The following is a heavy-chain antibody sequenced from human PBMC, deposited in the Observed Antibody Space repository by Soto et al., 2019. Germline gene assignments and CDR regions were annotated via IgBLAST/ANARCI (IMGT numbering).Heavy chain of an antibody. Sequence: GGSLRLSCAASGFTFDDYAMHWVRQAPGKGLEWVSGISWNSGSIGYADSVKGRFTISRDNAKNSLYLQMNSLRAEDTALYYCAKARGAYYYYGMDVWGQGTTVTVSS. CDR3: AKARGAYYYYGMDV. CDR2: ISWNSGSI. V-gene: IGHV3-9*01. D-gene: IGHD3-10*01. CDR1: GFTFDDYA. J-gene: IGHJ6*02.